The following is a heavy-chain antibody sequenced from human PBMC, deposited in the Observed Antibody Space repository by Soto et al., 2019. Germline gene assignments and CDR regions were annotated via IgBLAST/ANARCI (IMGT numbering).Heavy chain of an antibody. CDR2: ISYDGSNK. CDR3: AKEWGRPLDY. J-gene: IGHJ4*02. Sequence: PGGSLRLACAASGFTFRSYAMHWVRQAPGKGLEWVAVISYDGSNKYYADSVKGRFTTSRDNSKNTLFLQMNSLRAEDTAIYYCAKEWGRPLDYWGQGTLVTVSS. CDR1: GFTFRSYA. V-gene: IGHV3-30*04. D-gene: IGHD7-27*01.